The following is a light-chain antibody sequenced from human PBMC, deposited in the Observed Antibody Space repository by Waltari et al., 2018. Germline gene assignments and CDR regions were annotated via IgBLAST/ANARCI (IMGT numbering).Light chain of an antibody. CDR1: QSIHDN. V-gene: IGKV3-15*01. CDR3: QQYNRWPPLT. Sequence: EVLMTQSPATLSVSPGERVTLSCTASQSIHDNLAWYQQKPGQAPRLLIYGASTRATAVPARFRGSGSGTEFTLTISSLQSEDFGVYYCQQYNRWPPLTFGGGTKVDIK. CDR2: GAS. J-gene: IGKJ4*01.